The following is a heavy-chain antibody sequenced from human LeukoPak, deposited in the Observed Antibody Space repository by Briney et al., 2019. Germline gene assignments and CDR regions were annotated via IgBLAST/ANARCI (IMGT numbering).Heavy chain of an antibody. CDR2: INPNSGGT. V-gene: IGHV1-2*02. D-gene: IGHD2-15*01. J-gene: IGHJ4*02. Sequence: ASVTVSCKASGYTFTGYYMHWVRQAPGQGLEWMGWINPNSGGTNYAQKFQGRVTMTRDTSISTAYMELSRLRSDDTAVYYCARASYRWELPDFDYWGQGTLVTVSS. CDR3: ARASYRWELPDFDY. CDR1: GYTFTGYY.